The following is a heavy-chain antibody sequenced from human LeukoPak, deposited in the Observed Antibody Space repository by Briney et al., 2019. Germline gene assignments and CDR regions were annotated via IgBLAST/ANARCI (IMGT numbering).Heavy chain of an antibody. J-gene: IGHJ3*02. CDR2: INHSGST. CDR1: GGSFSGYY. D-gene: IGHD2-2*01. V-gene: IGHV4-34*01. CDR3: ARGGGFFFQTSSVAFDI. Sequence: SETLSLTCAVYGGSFSGYYWSWIRQPPGKGLEWIGEINHSGSTNYNPSLKSRVTISVDTSKNQFSLKLSSVTAADTAVYYCARGGGFFFQTSSVAFDIWGQGTMATVSS.